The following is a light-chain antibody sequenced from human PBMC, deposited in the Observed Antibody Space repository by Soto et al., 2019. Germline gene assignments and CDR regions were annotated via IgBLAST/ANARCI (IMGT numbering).Light chain of an antibody. CDR2: SAS. V-gene: IGKV3-20*01. Sequence: IVLTQSPGTLSLSPGERVTLSCRASQSVASRALAWYQQKPGQAPRLLMYSASKRATGIPDRFSGSGSGTDFTLTISRLELEDFAVYYCQQYGSSPPMYTFGQGTKLEIK. CDR3: QQYGSSPPMYT. CDR1: QSVASRA. J-gene: IGKJ2*01.